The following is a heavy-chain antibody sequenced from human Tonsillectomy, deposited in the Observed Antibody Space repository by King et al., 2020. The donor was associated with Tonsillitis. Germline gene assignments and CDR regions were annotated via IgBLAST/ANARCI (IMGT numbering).Heavy chain of an antibody. CDR2: IYYSGST. D-gene: IGHD1-7*01. CDR3: ARDKYNWNSNYYYYYMDV. CDR1: GGSISSYY. J-gene: IGHJ6*03. V-gene: IGHV4-59*12. Sequence: QLQESGPGLVKPSETLSLTCTVSGGSISSYYWSWIRQPPGKELEWIGYIYYSGSTTYNPSLKSRVTISVETSKNQFSLKLSSVTAADTAVYYCARDKYNWNSNYYYYYMDVWGKGTTVTVSS.